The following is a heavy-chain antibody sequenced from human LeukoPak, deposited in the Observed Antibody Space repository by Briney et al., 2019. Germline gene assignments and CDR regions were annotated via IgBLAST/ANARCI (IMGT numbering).Heavy chain of an antibody. CDR1: GYTFTANG. D-gene: IGHD6-19*01. CDR3: ARDGDIAVAGISDWLRYYYYMDV. V-gene: IGHV1-18*01. Sequence: GASVKVSCKASGYTFTANGISWVRQAPGQGLEWMGWISTKSGNTNYAQKLQGRLTMTTDTSTSTAYMELRSLRSDDTAVYYCARDGDIAVAGISDWLRYYYYMDVWGKGTTVTISS. J-gene: IGHJ6*03. CDR2: ISTKSGNT.